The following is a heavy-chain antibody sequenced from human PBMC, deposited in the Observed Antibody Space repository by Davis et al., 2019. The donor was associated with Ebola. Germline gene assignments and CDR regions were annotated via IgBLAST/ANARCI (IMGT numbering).Heavy chain of an antibody. CDR1: GGSFSGYY. D-gene: IGHD6-19*01. V-gene: IGHV4-34*01. CDR3: ARGGAVAGP. CDR2: INHSGST. Sequence: SETLSLTCAVSGGSFSGYYCSWIRQPPAKGLERIGEINHSGSTNYNPSLKRRVTISVDTSKNQFSLKLSSVTAADTAVYYCARGGAVAGPWGQGPLVTVSS. J-gene: IGHJ5*02.